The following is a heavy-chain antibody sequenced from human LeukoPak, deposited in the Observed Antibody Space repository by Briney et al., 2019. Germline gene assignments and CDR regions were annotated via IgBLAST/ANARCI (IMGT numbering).Heavy chain of an antibody. Sequence: PSETLSLTCTVSGGSISIYYWSWIRQPAGKGLEWIGRIYTSGSTNYNPSLKSRVTMSVDTSKNQFSLKLSSVTAADTAVYYCARDNRVVNKRYYYYYYMDVWGKGTTVTVSS. CDR1: GGSISIYY. D-gene: IGHD3-22*01. CDR2: IYTSGST. J-gene: IGHJ6*03. CDR3: ARDNRVVNKRYYYYYYMDV. V-gene: IGHV4-4*07.